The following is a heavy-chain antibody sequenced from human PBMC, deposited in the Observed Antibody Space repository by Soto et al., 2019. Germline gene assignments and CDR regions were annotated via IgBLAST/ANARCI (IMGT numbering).Heavy chain of an antibody. CDR2: ISGSGGTT. V-gene: IGHV3-23*01. CDR3: AKDHRYTSGCTDY. Sequence: GSLRLSCAASGFTFSSYAMSWVRQAPGQGLEWVATISGSGGTTYYAGSVEGRFTISRDNSKNTLYLQMNRLTAEDTAAFYCAKDHRYTSGCTDYWGQGSRVTVSS. CDR1: GFTFSSYA. D-gene: IGHD6-19*01. J-gene: IGHJ4*02.